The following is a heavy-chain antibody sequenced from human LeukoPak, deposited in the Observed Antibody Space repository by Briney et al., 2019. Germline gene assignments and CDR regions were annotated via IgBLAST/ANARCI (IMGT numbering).Heavy chain of an antibody. CDR3: ARRAQYYYVSGRDNWFDP. D-gene: IGHD3-10*01. Sequence: GGSLRLSCAASGFIFSNYDMNWVRQDPGKRLTWVAVIWYDRSNKYYADSVKGRFTISRDNSKNTLYLQMNSLRAEDTAVYYCARRAQYYYVSGRDNWFDPWGQGTLVTVSS. J-gene: IGHJ5*02. CDR1: GFIFSNYD. CDR2: IWYDRSNK. V-gene: IGHV3-33*01.